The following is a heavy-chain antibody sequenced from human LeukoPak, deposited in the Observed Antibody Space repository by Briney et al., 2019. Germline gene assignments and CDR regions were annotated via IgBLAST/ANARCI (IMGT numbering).Heavy chain of an antibody. CDR3: ARGGGYSGYGAYYFDY. Sequence: SGGSLRLSCAASGFTFSSYWMSWVRQAPGKGLEWVANIKQDGSEKYYVDSVKGRFTISRDNAKSSLYLQMNSLRAEDTAVYYCARGGGYSGYGAYYFDYWGQGTLVTVSS. CDR1: GFTFSSYW. D-gene: IGHD5-12*01. CDR2: IKQDGSEK. J-gene: IGHJ4*02. V-gene: IGHV3-7*01.